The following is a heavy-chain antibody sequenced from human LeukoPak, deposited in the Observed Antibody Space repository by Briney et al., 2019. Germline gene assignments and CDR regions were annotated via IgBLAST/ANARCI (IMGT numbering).Heavy chain of an antibody. CDR3: ATRGDSYCGGDCYTGRYYYYYMDV. J-gene: IGHJ6*03. Sequence: GGSLRLSCAASGFTFSSYWMSWVRQAPGKGLEWVANIKHDGSEKYYVDSMKGRFTISRDNAKNSLYLQMNSLRAEDTAVYYCATRGDSYCGGDCYTGRYYYYYMDVWGKGTTVTVSS. CDR1: GFTFSSYW. D-gene: IGHD2-21*02. CDR2: IKHDGSEK. V-gene: IGHV3-7*01.